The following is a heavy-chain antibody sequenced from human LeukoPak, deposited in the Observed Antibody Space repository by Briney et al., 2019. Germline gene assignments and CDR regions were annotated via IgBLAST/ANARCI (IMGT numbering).Heavy chain of an antibody. CDR3: ARADSSGYYYAFDI. CDR1: GFTFDDYG. J-gene: IGHJ3*02. Sequence: GGSLRLSCAASGFTFDDYGMSWVRRAPGKGLEWVSGINWNGGSTGYADSVKGRFTISRDNAKNSLYLQMNSLRAEDTALYYCARADSSGYYYAFDIWGQGTIVTVSS. V-gene: IGHV3-20*04. CDR2: INWNGGST. D-gene: IGHD3-22*01.